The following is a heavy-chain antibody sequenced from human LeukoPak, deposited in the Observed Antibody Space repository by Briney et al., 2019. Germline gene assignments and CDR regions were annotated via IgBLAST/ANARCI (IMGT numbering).Heavy chain of an antibody. CDR2: IIPIFGTA. CDR3: ARVRTEWRPRPRDAFDI. Sequence: SVKASCKASGGTFSSYAISWVRQAPGQGLEWMGGIIPIFGTANYAQKFQGRVTITADESTSTAYMELSSLRSEDTAVYYCARVRTEWRPRPRDAFDIWGQGTMVTVSS. J-gene: IGHJ3*02. V-gene: IGHV1-69*13. CDR1: GGTFSSYA. D-gene: IGHD3/OR15-3a*01.